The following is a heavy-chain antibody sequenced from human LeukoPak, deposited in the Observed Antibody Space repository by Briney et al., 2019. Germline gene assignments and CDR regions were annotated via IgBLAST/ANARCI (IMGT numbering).Heavy chain of an antibody. CDR1: GFTFSSYG. CDR3: AKVCSAYSSSSVDGDAPVDY. CDR2: IWYDGSNK. J-gene: IGHJ4*02. V-gene: IGHV3-33*06. D-gene: IGHD6-6*01. Sequence: GGSLGLSCAASGFTFSSYGMHWVRQAPGKGLEWVAVIWYDGSNKYYADSVKGRFTISRDNSKNTLYLQMNSLRAEDTAVYYCAKVCSAYSSSSVDGDAPVDYWGQGTLVTVSS.